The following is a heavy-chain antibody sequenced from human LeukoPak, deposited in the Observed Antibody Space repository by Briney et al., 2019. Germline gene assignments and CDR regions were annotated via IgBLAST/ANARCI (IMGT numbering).Heavy chain of an antibody. V-gene: IGHV3-7*03. CDR3: ARESSWYEFDY. Sequence: GGSLRLSCAASGFTFSSYWMSWVRQAPGKGLEWVANIKQDGSEKYYVDSVKGRFTISRDNAKNSLYLQMNSLRAEDTALYHCARESSWYEFDYWGQGTLVTVSS. D-gene: IGHD6-13*01. CDR2: IKQDGSEK. J-gene: IGHJ4*02. CDR1: GFTFSSYW.